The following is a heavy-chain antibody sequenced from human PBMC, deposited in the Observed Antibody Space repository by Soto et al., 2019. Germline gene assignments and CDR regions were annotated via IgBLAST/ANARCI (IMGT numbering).Heavy chain of an antibody. CDR3: ARGGGVGVAGSAAFEM. D-gene: IGHD3-3*01. J-gene: IGHJ3*02. CDR2: INPATGAA. Sequence: QLHLVQSGAVVKKPGASVTVSCSASGYPVTAYYMHWVRQAPGRGLEWMGGINPATGAAKYTQTFQGGVTMTRDTSTSTVFMELGGLTSEDTAVFYCARGGGVGVAGSAAFEMWGQGTLVTVSS. V-gene: IGHV1-2*02. CDR1: GYPVTAYY.